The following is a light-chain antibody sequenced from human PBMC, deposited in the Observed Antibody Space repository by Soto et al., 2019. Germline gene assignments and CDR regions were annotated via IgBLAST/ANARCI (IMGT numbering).Light chain of an antibody. CDR1: ERIYSAY. CDR2: GTS. Sequence: EVVLTQSQGPPSLSPSEIATVSSTASERIYSAYLGWYQQKPGQAPRLLIYGTSSRATGIPDRFSGSGSGTDFTLTISRLEPEDFAVYYCQQYGNSPITFGQGTRLEIK. J-gene: IGKJ5*01. CDR3: QQYGNSPIT. V-gene: IGKV3-20*01.